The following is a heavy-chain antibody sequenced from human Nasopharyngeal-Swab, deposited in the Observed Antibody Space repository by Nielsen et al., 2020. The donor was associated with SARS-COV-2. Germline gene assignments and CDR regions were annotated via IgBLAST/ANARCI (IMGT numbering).Heavy chain of an antibody. Sequence: WIRQSTGQALEWLGRLKSKTDGGTTDYAAPVKGRFTISRDDSKNTLYLQMNSLKTEDTAVYYCTTDLAYCGGDCYSPYYYGMDVWGQGTTVTVSS. J-gene: IGHJ6*02. CDR3: TTDLAYCGGDCYSPYYYGMDV. D-gene: IGHD2-21*02. V-gene: IGHV3-15*07. CDR2: LKSKTDGGTT.